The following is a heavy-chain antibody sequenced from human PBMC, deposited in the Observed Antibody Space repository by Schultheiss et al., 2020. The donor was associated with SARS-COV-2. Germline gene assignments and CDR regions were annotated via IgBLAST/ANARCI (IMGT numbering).Heavy chain of an antibody. CDR2: IYYSGST. V-gene: IGHV4-59*01. CDR1: GGSISSYY. J-gene: IGHJ5*02. CDR3: ARAPYYDILTARGGCWFDP. D-gene: IGHD3-9*01. Sequence: SETLSLTCTVSGGSISSYYWSWIRQPPGKGLEWIGYIYYSGSTNYNPSLKSRVTISIDTSKKQFSLRLSSVTAADTAVYYCARAPYYDILTARGGCWFDPWGQGTLVTVSS.